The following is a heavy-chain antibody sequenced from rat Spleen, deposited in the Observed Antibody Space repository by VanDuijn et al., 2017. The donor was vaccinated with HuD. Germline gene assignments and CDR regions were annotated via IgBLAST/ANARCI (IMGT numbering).Heavy chain of an antibody. Sequence: EVQLVESGGGLVQPGRSMKLSCAASGFTFSDYNMAWVRQAPKKGLEWVATISYDGSGTYYRDSVKGRFTISRDNAKSTLYLQMDSLRSEDTATYYCARRTMGIFDYWGQGVMVTVSS. CDR3: ARRTMGIFDY. J-gene: IGHJ2*01. CDR1: GFTFSDYN. V-gene: IGHV5-7*01. D-gene: IGHD1-7*01. CDR2: ISYDGSGT.